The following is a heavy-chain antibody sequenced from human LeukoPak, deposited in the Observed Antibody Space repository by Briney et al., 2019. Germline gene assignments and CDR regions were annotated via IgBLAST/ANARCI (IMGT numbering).Heavy chain of an antibody. V-gene: IGHV3-53*01. J-gene: IGHJ4*02. D-gene: IGHD2-21*01. CDR3: AKDFRIGYSAHFDY. Sequence: GGSLRLSCAASGFTVSSNYMSWVRQAPGKGLEWVSVIYSGGSTYYADSVKGRFTISRDKSKNTLYLQMNSLRAEDAAVYYCAKDFRIGYSAHFDYWGQGALVTVSS. CDR1: GFTVSSNY. CDR2: IYSGGST.